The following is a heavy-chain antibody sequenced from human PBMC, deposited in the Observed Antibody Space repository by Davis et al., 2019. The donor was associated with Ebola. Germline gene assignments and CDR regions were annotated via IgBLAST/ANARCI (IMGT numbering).Heavy chain of an antibody. Sequence: AASVKVSCKASGYTFTSYDINWVRQATGQGLEWMGWMNPNSGNTGYAQKFQGRVTMTRNTSISTDYMELSSLRSEDTAVYYCARPHLGYCSGGSCYSGGWFDPWGQGTLVTVSS. V-gene: IGHV1-8*01. CDR1: GYTFTSYD. J-gene: IGHJ5*02. CDR3: ARPHLGYCSGGSCYSGGWFDP. D-gene: IGHD2-15*01. CDR2: MNPNSGNT.